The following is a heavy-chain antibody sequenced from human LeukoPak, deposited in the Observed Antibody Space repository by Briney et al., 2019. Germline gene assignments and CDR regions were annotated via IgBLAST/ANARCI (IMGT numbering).Heavy chain of an antibody. D-gene: IGHD4-17*01. CDR2: IYPGDSNT. Sequence: GESLQISCKGSGYSFTNYWIGWVRQMPGKGLEWMGIIYPGDSNTKYSPSFQGLVTISADKSISTSYLQWSSLKASDTAMYYCARPPTPYGDYGGYWGQGTLVTVSS. CDR3: ARPPTPYGDYGGY. V-gene: IGHV5-51*01. J-gene: IGHJ4*02. CDR1: GYSFTNYW.